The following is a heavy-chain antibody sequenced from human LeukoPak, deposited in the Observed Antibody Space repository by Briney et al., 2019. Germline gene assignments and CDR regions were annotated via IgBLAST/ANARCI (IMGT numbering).Heavy chain of an antibody. V-gene: IGHV3-66*01. D-gene: IGHD4-17*01. Sequence: GGSLRLSCAASEFTVNSNYMIWVRQAPGKGLEWVSLIYSGGSTYNADSVKDRFTISRDNSKNTVYLQMNSLRAEDTAVYYCASRTTVTDADGFDIWGQGTLVTVSS. CDR1: EFTVNSNY. CDR2: IYSGGST. J-gene: IGHJ4*02. CDR3: ASRTTVTDADGFDI.